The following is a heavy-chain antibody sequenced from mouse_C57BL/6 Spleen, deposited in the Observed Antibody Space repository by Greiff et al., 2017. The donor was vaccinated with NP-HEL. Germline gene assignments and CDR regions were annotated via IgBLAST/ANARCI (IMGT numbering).Heavy chain of an antibody. CDR2: IYPGDGDT. J-gene: IGHJ4*01. CDR1: GYAFSSYW. CDR3: AREGLGYYYAMDY. V-gene: IGHV1-80*01. Sequence: VQLQQSGAELVKPGASVKISCKASGYAFSSYWMNWVKQRPGKGLEWIGQIYPGDGDTNYNGKFKGKATLTADKSSSTAYMQLSSLTSEDSAVYFCAREGLGYYYAMDYWGQGTSVTVSS. D-gene: IGHD4-1*01.